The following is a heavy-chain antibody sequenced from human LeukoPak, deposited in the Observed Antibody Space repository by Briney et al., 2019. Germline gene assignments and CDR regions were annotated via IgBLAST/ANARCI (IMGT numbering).Heavy chain of an antibody. CDR1: GGTFSSYA. Sequence: AASVKVSCKASGGTFSSYAISWVRQAPGQGLEWMGGIIPIFGTANYAQKFQGRVTITADKSTSTAYMELSSLRSEDTAVYYCARDRYYYGPGAETIGWFDPWGQGTLVTVSS. D-gene: IGHD3-10*01. V-gene: IGHV1-69*06. J-gene: IGHJ5*02. CDR2: IIPIFGTA. CDR3: ARDRYYYGPGAETIGWFDP.